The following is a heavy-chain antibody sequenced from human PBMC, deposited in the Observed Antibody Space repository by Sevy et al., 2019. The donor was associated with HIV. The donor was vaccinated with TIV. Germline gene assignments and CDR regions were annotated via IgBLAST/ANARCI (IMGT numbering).Heavy chain of an antibody. J-gene: IGHJ6*02. CDR2: INPKSGAT. CDR1: GYTFSDSGYY. Sequence: ASVKVSCKASGYTFSDSGYYVHWVRQAPGQGLEWMGWINPKSGATYYAQKFQGRVTMTRDTSVSTANMELNRLTSDDSAVYYCARESYDFWAGSGEYNYGMAVWGQGTTVTGSS. CDR3: ARESYDFWAGSGEYNYGMAV. V-gene: IGHV1-2*02. D-gene: IGHD3-3*01.